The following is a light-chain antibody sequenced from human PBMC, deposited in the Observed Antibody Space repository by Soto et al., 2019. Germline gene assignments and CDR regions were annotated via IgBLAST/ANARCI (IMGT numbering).Light chain of an antibody. Sequence: EIALTQSPATLSLSPGERATLSCRASQSVSRHLAWYQQKPGQAPRLLIYDASNRATGIPARFSGSGSGTDFTLTISSLEPEDSAVYYCQQRSNWLTFGGGTKVEIK. V-gene: IGKV3-11*01. CDR1: QSVSRH. CDR3: QQRSNWLT. J-gene: IGKJ4*01. CDR2: DAS.